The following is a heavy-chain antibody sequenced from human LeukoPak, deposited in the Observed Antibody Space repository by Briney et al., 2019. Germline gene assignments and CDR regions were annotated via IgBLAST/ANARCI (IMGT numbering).Heavy chain of an antibody. CDR3: ARVEQWLEWHWFDP. V-gene: IGHV4-61*02. Sequence: PSETLSLTCTVSGGSISSGSYYWSWIRQPAGKGLEWIGRIYTSGSTNYNPSLKSRVTISVDTSKNQFSLKLSSVTAADTAVYYCARVEQWLEWHWFDPWGQGALVTVSS. J-gene: IGHJ5*02. CDR2: IYTSGST. D-gene: IGHD6-19*01. CDR1: GGSISSGSYY.